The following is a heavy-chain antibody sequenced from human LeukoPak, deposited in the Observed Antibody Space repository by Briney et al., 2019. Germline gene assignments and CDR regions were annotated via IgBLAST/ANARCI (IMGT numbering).Heavy chain of an antibody. CDR2: IKHDGSET. V-gene: IGHV3-7*02. J-gene: IGHJ6*02. CDR1: GCIISSIW. D-gene: IGHD1-26*01. Sequence: PGGSLSLSCAASGCIISSIWMSWRRQAPGKGLEWVANIKHDGSETNYVDSVKGRFSISRDNAKNSLHLPMNSLRIEDTAVYYCPKNGRPHGMDVWGLGTTVTVSS. CDR3: PKNGRPHGMDV.